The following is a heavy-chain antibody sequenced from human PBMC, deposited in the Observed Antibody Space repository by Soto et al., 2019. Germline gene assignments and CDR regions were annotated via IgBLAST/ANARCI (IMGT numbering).Heavy chain of an antibody. CDR3: ARAGYCSSTSCQSGYYYYGMDV. CDR2: IYPGDSDT. D-gene: IGHD2-2*01. Sequence: GESLKISCKGSGYSFTSYWIGWVRQMPGKGLEWMGIIYPGDSDTRYSPSFQGQVTISAEKSISTAYLQWSSLKASDTAMYYCARAGYCSSTSCQSGYYYYGMDVWGQGTTVTVSS. J-gene: IGHJ6*02. V-gene: IGHV5-51*01. CDR1: GYSFTSYW.